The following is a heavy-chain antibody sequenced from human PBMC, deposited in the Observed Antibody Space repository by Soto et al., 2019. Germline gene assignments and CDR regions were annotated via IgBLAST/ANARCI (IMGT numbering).Heavy chain of an antibody. J-gene: IGHJ6*02. CDR2: INHSGST. CDR1: GRPFSVYY. D-gene: IGHD3-22*01. CDR3: ARGDLVTPYYYDSSGYPRWDYCMDV. Sequence: SETLSPTCAVYGRPFSVYYLSWIRQPPGKGLEWIGEINHSGSTNYNPSLKSRVTISVDTSKNQFSLKLSSVTAADTAVYYCARGDLVTPYYYDSSGYPRWDYCMDVWGQGTTVT. V-gene: IGHV4-34*01.